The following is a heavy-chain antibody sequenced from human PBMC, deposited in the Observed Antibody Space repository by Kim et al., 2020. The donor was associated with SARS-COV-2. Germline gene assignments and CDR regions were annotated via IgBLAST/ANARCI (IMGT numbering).Heavy chain of an antibody. D-gene: IGHD6-19*01. J-gene: IGHJ4*02. Sequence: SYSPSFQGQVTISADKSISTAYLQWSSLKASDTAMYYCATPLGSGWYYFDYWGQGTVVTVSS. CDR3: ATPLGSGWYYFDY. V-gene: IGHV5-51*01.